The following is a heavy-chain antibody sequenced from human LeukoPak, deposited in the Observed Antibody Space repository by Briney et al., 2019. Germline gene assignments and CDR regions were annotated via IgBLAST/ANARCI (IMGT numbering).Heavy chain of an antibody. J-gene: IGHJ4*02. V-gene: IGHV4-30-2*01. CDR1: GGSISSGGYY. CDR2: IYHSGST. D-gene: IGHD6-13*01. Sequence: PSETLSLSCTVSGGSISSGGYYWSWIRQPPGKGLEWIGYIYHSGSTYYNPSLKSRVTISVDRSKNQFSLKLSSVTAADTAVYFCARDGLGAAGNYYFEYWGQGTLVTVSS. CDR3: ARDGLGAAGNYYFEY.